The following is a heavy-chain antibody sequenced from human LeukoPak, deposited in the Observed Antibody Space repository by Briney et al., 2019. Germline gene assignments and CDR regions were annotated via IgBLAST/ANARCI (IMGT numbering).Heavy chain of an antibody. CDR3: ARGDSSGSFDY. CDR2: IYYSGST. D-gene: IGHD3-22*01. V-gene: IGHV4-39*07. Sequence: SETLSLTGTVSGGSISSSSYYWGWIRQPPGKGLEWIGSIYYSGSTYYNPSLKSRVTMSVDTSKNQFSLKLSSVTAADTAVYYCARGDSSGSFDYWGQGTLVTVSS. J-gene: IGHJ4*02. CDR1: GGSISSSSYY.